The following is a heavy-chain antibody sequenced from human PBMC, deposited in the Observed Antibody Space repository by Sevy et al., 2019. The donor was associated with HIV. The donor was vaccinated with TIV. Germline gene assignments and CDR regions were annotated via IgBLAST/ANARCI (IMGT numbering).Heavy chain of an antibody. CDR2: FSRNGGTP. CDR3: VKEGRDDFNPYLDF. D-gene: IGHD3-10*01. V-gene: IGHV3-23*01. J-gene: IGHJ4*02. CDR1: GFTFGGYM. Sequence: GGSLRLSCAGSGFTFGGYMMNWVRRAPGRGLEWVAPFSRNGGTPEYGDSAKGRFTISRDNFKNTVYLQLKELRAEDTALYYCVKEGRDDFNPYLDFWGQGILVTVSS.